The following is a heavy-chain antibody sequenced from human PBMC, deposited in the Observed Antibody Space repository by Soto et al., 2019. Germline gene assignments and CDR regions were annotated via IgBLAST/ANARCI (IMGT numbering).Heavy chain of an antibody. Sequence: GSLRLSCAASGFTFSSYAMSWVRQAPGKGLEWVSAISGSGGSTYYADSVKGRFTISRDNSKNTLYLQMNSLRAEDTAVYYCAKPGASSGRNYYYGMDVWGQGTTVTVSS. J-gene: IGHJ6*02. CDR1: GFTFSSYA. CDR2: ISGSGGST. CDR3: AKPGASSGRNYYYGMDV. V-gene: IGHV3-23*01. D-gene: IGHD6-19*01.